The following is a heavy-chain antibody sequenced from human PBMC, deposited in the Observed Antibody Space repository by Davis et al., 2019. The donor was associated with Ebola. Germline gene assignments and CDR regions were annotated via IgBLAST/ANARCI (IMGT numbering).Heavy chain of an antibody. D-gene: IGHD3-9*01. CDR2: INAGNGNT. CDR1: GGTFSSYA. J-gene: IGHJ4*02. CDR3: ARAQYYDILTGPSYYFDY. Sequence: ASVKVSCKASGGTFSSYAISWVRQAPGQGLEWMGWINAGNGNTKYSHKFQGRVTMTTDTSTSTAYMELSSLRSEDTAVYYCARAQYYDILTGPSYYFDYWGQGTLVTVSS. V-gene: IGHV1-18*01.